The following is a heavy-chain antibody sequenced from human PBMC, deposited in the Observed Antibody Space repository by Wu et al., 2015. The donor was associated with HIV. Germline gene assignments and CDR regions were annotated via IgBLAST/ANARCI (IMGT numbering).Heavy chain of an antibody. Sequence: QVQLVQSGAEVKKPGASVKVSCKASGYTFTSYDINWVRQATGQGLEWMGWMNPNSGNTGYAQKFQGRVTMTRNTSIRTAYMELSSLRPEDTAVYYCARQRAYTSGWYIYDYWGQGTLVDRLL. V-gene: IGHV1-8*01. J-gene: IGHJ4*02. CDR3: ARQRAYTSGWYIYDY. CDR1: GYTFTSYD. CDR2: MNPNSGNT. D-gene: IGHD6-19*01.